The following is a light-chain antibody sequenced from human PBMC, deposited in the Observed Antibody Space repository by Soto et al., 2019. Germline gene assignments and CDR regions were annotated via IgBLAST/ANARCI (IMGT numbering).Light chain of an antibody. V-gene: IGKV3-15*01. CDR2: GAS. CDR1: QSISTN. Sequence: EIVMTQSPAILSASPGERATLSCRASQSISTNLAWYQQKPGQAPRLLFYGASTRATGVPARFSGSGSGTEFTLTISSLQSEDFAVYYCQQYNNWPPITFGQGTRLEIK. CDR3: QQYNNWPPIT. J-gene: IGKJ5*01.